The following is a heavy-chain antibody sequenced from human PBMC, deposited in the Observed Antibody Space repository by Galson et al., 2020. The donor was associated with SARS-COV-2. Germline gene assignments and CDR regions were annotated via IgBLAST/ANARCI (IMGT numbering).Heavy chain of an antibody. CDR3: SRAAVAGPFDY. CDR1: GGSISSPY. J-gene: IGHJ4*02. Sequence: SETLSLTCPVSGGSISSPYWSWIRQSPGKGLEWIGCIYNSGNTDYNPSLKSRVTISIDTSKNQFSLKVSSVTAADTAVYYCSRAAVAGPFDYWGQGTLVTVSS. D-gene: IGHD6-19*01. V-gene: IGHV4-59*11. CDR2: IYNSGNT.